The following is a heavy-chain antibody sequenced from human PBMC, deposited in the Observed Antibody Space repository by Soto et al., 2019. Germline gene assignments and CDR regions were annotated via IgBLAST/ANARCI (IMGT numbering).Heavy chain of an antibody. V-gene: IGHV1-18*01. Sequence: QVQLVQSGAEVKKPGASVKVSCKASGYTFTSYGISWVRQAPGQGLEWMGWISAYNGNTNYAQKLQGRVTMTTDTSTSPAYRELRSLRSDDTAGYYCARTADKPHYFDYWGQGTLVTVSS. CDR1: GYTFTSYG. CDR3: ARTADKPHYFDY. CDR2: ISAYNGNT. J-gene: IGHJ4*02. D-gene: IGHD3-9*01.